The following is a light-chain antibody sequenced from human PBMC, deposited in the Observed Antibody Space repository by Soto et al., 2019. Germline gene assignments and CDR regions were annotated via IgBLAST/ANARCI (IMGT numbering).Light chain of an antibody. CDR3: QSYDSSLSALYV. CDR2: GNS. J-gene: IGLJ1*01. Sequence: QSALTQPPSVPGAPGQRVTISCTGSSSNIGAGYDVHWYQQLPGTAPKLLIYGNSNRPSGVPDRFSGSKSGTSASLAITGLQAEDEADYYCQSYDSSLSALYVFGTGTKVTVL. CDR1: SSNIGAGYD. V-gene: IGLV1-40*01.